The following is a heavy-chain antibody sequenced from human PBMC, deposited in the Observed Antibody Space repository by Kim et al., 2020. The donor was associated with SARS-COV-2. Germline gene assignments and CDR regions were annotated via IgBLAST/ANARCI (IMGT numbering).Heavy chain of an antibody. D-gene: IGHD6-13*01. J-gene: IGHJ6*02. Sequence: GGSLRLSCAASGFTFSSYWMSWVRQAPGKGLEWVANIKQDGSEKYYVDSVKGRFTISRDNAKNSLYLQMNSLRAEDTAVYYCARYSNSWWRYGMDVWGQGTTVTVSS. CDR3: ARYSNSWWRYGMDV. V-gene: IGHV3-7*01. CDR1: GFTFSSYW. CDR2: IKQDGSEK.